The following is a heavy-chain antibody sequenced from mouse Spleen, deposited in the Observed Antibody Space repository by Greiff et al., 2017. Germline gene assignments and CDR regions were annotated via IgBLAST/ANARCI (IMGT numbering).Heavy chain of an antibody. CDR2: ISSGSSTI. V-gene: IGHV5-17*01. CDR1: GFTFSDYG. J-gene: IGHJ3*01. CDR3: ARGLLLAY. D-gene: IGHD2-3*01. Sequence: EVKLQESGGGLVKPGGSLKLSCAASGFTFSDYGMHWVRQAPEKGLEWVAYISSGSSTIYYADTVKGRFTISRDNAKNTLFLQMTSLRSEDTAMYYCARGLLLAYWGQGTLVTVSA.